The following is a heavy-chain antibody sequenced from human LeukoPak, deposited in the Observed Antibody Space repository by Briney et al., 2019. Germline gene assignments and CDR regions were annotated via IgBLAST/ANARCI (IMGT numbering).Heavy chain of an antibody. CDR2: IKSNTEGGTT. CDR3: TTDPWHGLDV. D-gene: IGHD5-12*01. J-gene: IGHJ6*02. Sequence: GGSLRLSCAGHNFTFSDAWMNWVRQAPGKGLEWVGCIKSNTEGGTTDYVAPVKGRFTISRDDSKNTVYLQMNSLKTEDTAVYYCTTDPWHGLDVWGQGTTVTVSS. V-gene: IGHV3-15*07. CDR1: NFTFSDAW.